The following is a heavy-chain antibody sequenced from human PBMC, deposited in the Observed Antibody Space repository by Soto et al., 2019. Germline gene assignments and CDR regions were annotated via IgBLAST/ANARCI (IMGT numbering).Heavy chain of an antibody. CDR1: GFTFSSYA. J-gene: IGHJ4*02. CDR3: AKDGGIVGATDLDY. V-gene: IGHV3-23*01. D-gene: IGHD1-26*01. Sequence: GGSLRLSCAASGFTFSSYAMTWVRQTPGKGLEWVSTLSGSGGTTFYADSVKGQFTISRDNSKSTLYLQMNSLRAEDTAVYYCAKDGGIVGATDLDYWGQGTLVTVSS. CDR2: LSGSGGTT.